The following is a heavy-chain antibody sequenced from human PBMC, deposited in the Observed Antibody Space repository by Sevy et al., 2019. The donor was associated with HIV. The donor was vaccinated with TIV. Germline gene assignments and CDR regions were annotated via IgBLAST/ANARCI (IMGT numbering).Heavy chain of an antibody. CDR2: ISYDGSNK. CDR1: GFTFSSYA. D-gene: IGHD3-3*01. J-gene: IGHJ6*02. CDR3: ARVLRFLELKVYYYYGMDV. Sequence: GGCLRLSCAASGFTFSSYAMHWVRQAPGKGLEWVAVISYDGSNKYYADSVKGRFTISRDNSKNTLYLQMNSLRAEDTAVYYCARVLRFLELKVYYYYGMDVWGHGTTVTVSS. V-gene: IGHV3-30*04.